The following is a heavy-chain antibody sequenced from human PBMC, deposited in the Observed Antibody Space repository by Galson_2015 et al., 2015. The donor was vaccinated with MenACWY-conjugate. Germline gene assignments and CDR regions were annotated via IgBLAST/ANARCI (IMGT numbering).Heavy chain of an antibody. Sequence: SVKVSCKASGRTFSSYTISWVRQAPGQGLEWMGRIIPILGIANYAQKFQGRVTITADKSTSTAYMELSSLRSEDTAVYYCARVGGADYDSSGYYDYWGQGTLVTVSS. D-gene: IGHD3-22*01. CDR3: ARVGGADYDSSGYYDY. CDR2: IIPILGIA. J-gene: IGHJ4*02. CDR1: GRTFSSYT. V-gene: IGHV1-69*02.